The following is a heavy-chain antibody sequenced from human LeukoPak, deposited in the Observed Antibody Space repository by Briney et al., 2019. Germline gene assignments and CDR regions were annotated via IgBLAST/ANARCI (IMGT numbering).Heavy chain of an antibody. CDR1: GLTFSNYG. CDR2: IRYDGSNK. Sequence: GGSLRLSCAASGLTFSNYGMHWVRQAPGKGLEWVAFIRYDGSNKYYADSVKGRFTISRDNSKNTLYLQMNSLRAEDTAVYYCAKDRGNWNYFDYWGQGTLVTVSS. V-gene: IGHV3-30*02. CDR3: AKDRGNWNYFDY. D-gene: IGHD1-1*01. J-gene: IGHJ4*02.